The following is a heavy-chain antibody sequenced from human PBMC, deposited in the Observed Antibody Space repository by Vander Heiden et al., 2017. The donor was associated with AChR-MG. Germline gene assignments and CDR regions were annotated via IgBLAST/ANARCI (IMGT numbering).Heavy chain of an antibody. J-gene: IGHJ4*02. D-gene: IGHD3-22*01. Sequence: QVQLQQWGAGLLKPSETLSPTPAVSGGSFRAYYWGWIRQPPGKGLEWIGEINHSGSTNYNPSLKSRVTISVDTSKNQFSLKLSSVTAADTAVYYCARSIPDYYDSSGYYYSPFDYWGQGTRVTVSS. CDR2: INHSGST. CDR1: GGSFRAYY. V-gene: IGHV4-34*01. CDR3: ARSIPDYYDSSGYYYSPFDY.